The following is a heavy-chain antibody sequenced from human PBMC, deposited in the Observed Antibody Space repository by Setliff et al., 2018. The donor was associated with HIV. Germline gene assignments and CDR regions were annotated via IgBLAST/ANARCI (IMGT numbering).Heavy chain of an antibody. CDR3: ARPLSPSYNFWGDAFAI. Sequence: PSETLSLTCNVSGVSISTSGYYWGWIRQPPGKGMAWIGSFHSSGSTSYNPSLRSRVVLSVDTSKNQLSLRLTSFTAADTAVYYCARPLSPSYNFWGDAFAIWGQGTLGTVSS. D-gene: IGHD3-3*01. CDR2: FHSSGST. CDR1: GVSISTSGYY. V-gene: IGHV4-39*07. J-gene: IGHJ3*02.